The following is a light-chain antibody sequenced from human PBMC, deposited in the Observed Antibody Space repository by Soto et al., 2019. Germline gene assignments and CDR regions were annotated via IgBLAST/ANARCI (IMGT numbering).Light chain of an antibody. CDR2: KAS. V-gene: IGKV1-5*03. Sequence: DIQMTQSPSTLSASVGERVTITCRASQSISSWLAWYQQKPGKAPKLLIYKASSLDSGVPSRFSGSGSGTEFTLIISRLQPDFFASYYCQQYNSYSRTFGQGTKVEIK. CDR1: QSISSW. CDR3: QQYNSYSRT. J-gene: IGKJ1*01.